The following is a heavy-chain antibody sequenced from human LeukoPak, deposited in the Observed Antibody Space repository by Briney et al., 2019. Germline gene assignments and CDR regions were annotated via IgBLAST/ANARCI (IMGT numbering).Heavy chain of an antibody. D-gene: IGHD6-13*01. CDR2: MNPNSGNT. CDR3: ARVGSSSWYRGVYFDY. CDR1: GYTFTSYD. J-gene: IGHJ4*02. Sequence: GASVKVSCKASGYTFTSYDINWVRQATGQGLEWMGWMNPNSGNTGYAQKFQGRVTITRNTSISTAYMELSSLRSEDTAVYYCARVGSSSWYRGVYFDYWGQGTLVTVSS. V-gene: IGHV1-8*03.